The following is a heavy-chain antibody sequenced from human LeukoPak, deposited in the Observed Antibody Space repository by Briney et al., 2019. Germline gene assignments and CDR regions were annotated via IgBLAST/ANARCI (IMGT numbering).Heavy chain of an antibody. Sequence: GGSLRLSCAASGFTFSNYAMHWVRQAPGRGLEWVAVISYDGSHKYYADSVKGRFTISRDNSKITLYLQMNSLRAEDTAVYYCARGDNYYDSSGPSYYFAYWGQGTLVTVSS. V-gene: IGHV3-30-3*01. CDR3: ARGDNYYDSSGPSYYFAY. J-gene: IGHJ4*02. CDR2: ISYDGSHK. D-gene: IGHD3-22*01. CDR1: GFTFSNYA.